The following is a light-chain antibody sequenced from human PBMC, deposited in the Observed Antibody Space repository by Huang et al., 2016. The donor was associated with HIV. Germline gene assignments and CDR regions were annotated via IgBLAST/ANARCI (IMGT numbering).Light chain of an antibody. CDR3: QQYYNSPLT. V-gene: IGKV4-1*01. CDR2: WAS. CDR1: QSVLYNSKNRNY. Sequence: DIVVTQSPDSLAVSLGERATINCRSSQSVLYNSKNRNYLAWYQQKAGQPPKRLIYWASTRESGVSDRFNGSGSGADFTLTINNLQAEDVATYYCQQYYNSPLTFGGGTRVEIK. J-gene: IGKJ4*01.